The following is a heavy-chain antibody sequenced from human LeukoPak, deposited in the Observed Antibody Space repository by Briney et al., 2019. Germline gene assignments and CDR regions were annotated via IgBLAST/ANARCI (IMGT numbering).Heavy chain of an antibody. Sequence: GGSLRLSCAASGFTFSNYDMQWVRQVTGKGLEWVSGIGKAGDTHYPGSVRGRFTISRENAKNSLFLQMNSLRAEDTAVYYCARSVVPAARMDYWGQGTLVTVSS. V-gene: IGHV3-13*04. J-gene: IGHJ4*02. CDR3: ARSVVPAARMDY. CDR2: IGKAGDT. D-gene: IGHD2-2*01. CDR1: GFTFSNYD.